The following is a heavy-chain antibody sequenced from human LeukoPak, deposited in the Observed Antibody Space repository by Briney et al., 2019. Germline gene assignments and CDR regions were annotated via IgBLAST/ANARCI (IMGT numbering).Heavy chain of an antibody. V-gene: IGHV2-70*16. CDR2: IDWDDDK. CDR3: ARIRGEGSVWNYFDY. CDR1: GFSLSTPGMC. D-gene: IGHD6-19*01. J-gene: IGHJ4*02. Sequence: SGPVLVKPTQTLTLTCTFSGFSLSTPGMCVSWIRQPPGKALEWLARIDWDDDKFYSTSLKTRLIISKDTSKNQVVLTMTSMDPVDTATYYCARIRGEGSVWNYFDYWGQGTLVTVSS.